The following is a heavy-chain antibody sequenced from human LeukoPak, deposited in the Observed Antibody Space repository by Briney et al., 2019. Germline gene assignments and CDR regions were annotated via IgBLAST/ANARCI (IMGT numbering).Heavy chain of an antibody. V-gene: IGHV4-39*07. D-gene: IGHD3-22*01. Sequence: SETLSLTCTVSCVSMSSSSYYWGGIRQPPGKGLEWIGNIYYSGSTYYHPSLESRVTMSLDTSKNQFSLKLSSVTVADKAVYYCATESLYYYDSSGYYRNLFKYWGQGTLVTVSS. J-gene: IGHJ4*02. CDR2: IYYSGST. CDR3: ATESLYYYDSSGYYRNLFKY. CDR1: CVSMSSSSYY.